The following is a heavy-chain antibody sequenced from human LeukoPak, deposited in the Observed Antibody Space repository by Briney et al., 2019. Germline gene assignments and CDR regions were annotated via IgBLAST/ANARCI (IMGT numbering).Heavy chain of an antibody. Sequence: GGSLRLSCATSGFTSSAYAMNWVRQAPGKGLEWVSAISGSGGNTYYADSMKGRFTISRDNSKNTLYLQMNSLRAEDTAVYYCAKGDSSGDYWGQGTLVTVSS. J-gene: IGHJ4*02. CDR2: ISGSGGNT. CDR1: GFTSSAYA. V-gene: IGHV3-23*01. CDR3: AKGDSSGDY. D-gene: IGHD6-19*01.